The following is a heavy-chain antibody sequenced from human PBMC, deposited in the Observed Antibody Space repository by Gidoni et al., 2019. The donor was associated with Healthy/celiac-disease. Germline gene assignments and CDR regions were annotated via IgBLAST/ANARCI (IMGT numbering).Heavy chain of an antibody. J-gene: IGHJ4*02. Sequence: QVQLVQSGAEVKKPGASVKVSCKASGSTFTSYAMHWVRQAPGQRLEWMGWINSGNGNTKYSQKFQGRVTITRDTSASTAYMELSSLRSEDTAVYYCARDSGTTLVYYFDYWGQGTLVTVSS. CDR3: ARDSGTTLVYYFDY. V-gene: IGHV1-3*01. D-gene: IGHD1-1*01. CDR1: GSTFTSYA. CDR2: INSGNGNT.